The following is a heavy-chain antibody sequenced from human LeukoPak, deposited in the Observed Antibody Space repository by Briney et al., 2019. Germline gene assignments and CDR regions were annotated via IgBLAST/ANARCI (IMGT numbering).Heavy chain of an antibody. CDR3: AREHMTRVTLDY. J-gene: IGHJ4*02. CDR1: GGTFSSYA. V-gene: IGHV1-69*13. Sequence: SVKVSCKASGGTFSSYAISWVRQAPGQGLEWMGGIIPIFGTANYAQKFQGRVTITADESTSTAYMELSSLRSDDTAVYYCAREHMTRVTLDYWGQGTLVTVSS. CDR2: IIPIFGTA. D-gene: IGHD4-17*01.